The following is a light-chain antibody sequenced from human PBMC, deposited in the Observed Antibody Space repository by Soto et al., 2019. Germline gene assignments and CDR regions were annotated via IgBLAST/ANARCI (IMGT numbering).Light chain of an antibody. J-gene: IGKJ1*01. CDR3: QKYNDAPRT. V-gene: IGKV1-27*01. CDR1: QDISNY. CDR2: KAS. Sequence: QMTQSPSSLSASVGDRVTITCRASQDISNYLAWYQQKPGGAPKLLIYKASTLQSWVPYRFSGCESGADFTLTISSLQPEDVDIYYCQKYNDAPRTFGQGTRVEMK.